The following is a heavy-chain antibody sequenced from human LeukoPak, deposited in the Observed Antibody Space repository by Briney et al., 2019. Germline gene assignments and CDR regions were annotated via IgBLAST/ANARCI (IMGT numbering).Heavy chain of an antibody. V-gene: IGHV1-3*01. Sequence: ASVKVSCKASGYTFTSYAMHWVRQAPGQRLEWMGWINAGNGNTKYSQMFQGRVTITRDTSASTAYMELSSLRSEDTAVYYCASSLLWFGELLEAPFGYWGQGTLVTVSS. CDR2: INAGNGNT. CDR1: GYTFTSYA. J-gene: IGHJ4*02. CDR3: ASSLLWFGELLEAPFGY. D-gene: IGHD3-10*01.